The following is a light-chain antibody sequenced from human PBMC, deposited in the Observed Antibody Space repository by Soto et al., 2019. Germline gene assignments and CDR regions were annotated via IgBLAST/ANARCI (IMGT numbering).Light chain of an antibody. V-gene: IGLV1-44*01. CDR2: SNN. Sequence: QLVLTQPPSASGTPGQRVTISCSGSSSNIGSNTVNWYQQLPGTAPKLLIYSNNQRPSGVPDRFSGSKSGTSASLAISGLQSEDEADYYCAVWDASLNGYVFGTGTKLTVL. CDR1: SSNIGSNT. CDR3: AVWDASLNGYV. J-gene: IGLJ1*01.